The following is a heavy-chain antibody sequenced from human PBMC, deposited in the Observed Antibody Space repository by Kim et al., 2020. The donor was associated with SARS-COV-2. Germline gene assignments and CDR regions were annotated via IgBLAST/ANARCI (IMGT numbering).Heavy chain of an antibody. CDR1: GFTFSSYG. Sequence: GGSLRLSCAASGFTFSSYGMHWVRQAPGKGLEWVAVIWYDGSNKYYADSVKGRFTISRDNSKNTLYLQMNSLRAEDTAVYYCAKDWGLIAAAGIYDYWGQGTLVTVSS. V-gene: IGHV3-33*06. CDR3: AKDWGLIAAAGIYDY. CDR2: IWYDGSNK. J-gene: IGHJ4*02. D-gene: IGHD6-13*01.